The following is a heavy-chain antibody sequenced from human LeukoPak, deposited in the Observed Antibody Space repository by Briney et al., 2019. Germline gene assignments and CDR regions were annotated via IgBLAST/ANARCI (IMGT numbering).Heavy chain of an antibody. Sequence: GESLKISCKASGYTFTNYWIGWVRQMPGKGLEWMGIIYPGDSDTRYSPSFRGQVIISADKSISTAYLQWTSLKASDTAMYYCARHTGEGSHFQHWGQGSLVTVSS. CDR1: GYTFTNYW. J-gene: IGHJ1*01. CDR3: ARHTGEGSHFQH. V-gene: IGHV5-51*01. CDR2: IYPGDSDT. D-gene: IGHD3-16*01.